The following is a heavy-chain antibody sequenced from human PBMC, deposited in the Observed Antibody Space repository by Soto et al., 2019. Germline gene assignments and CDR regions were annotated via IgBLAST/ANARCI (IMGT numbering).Heavy chain of an antibody. CDR1: GFTFSSYG. CDR3: AKDPYDFWSGFGRYYYYYYMDV. Sequence: GGSLRLSCAASGFTFSSYGMHWVRQAPGKGLEWVAVISYDGSNKYYADSVKGRFTISSDNSKNTLYLQMNSLRAEDTAVYYCAKDPYDFWSGFGRYYYYYYMDVWGKGTTVTVSS. V-gene: IGHV3-30*18. J-gene: IGHJ6*03. CDR2: ISYDGSNK. D-gene: IGHD3-3*01.